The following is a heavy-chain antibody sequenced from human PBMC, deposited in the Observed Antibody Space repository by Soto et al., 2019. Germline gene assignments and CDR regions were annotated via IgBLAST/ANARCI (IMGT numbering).Heavy chain of an antibody. Sequence: PSETLSLTCAVSGGSISSGDYSWSWIRQPPGKGLEWIGYIYRSGSTYSNPSLKSRVIISVDTSKNQFALNLNSVTAAYTAVYYCARAGAGFGNDNWFDPWGQGILVTVSS. CDR3: ARAGAGFGNDNWFDP. CDR1: GGSISSGDYS. CDR2: IYRSGST. V-gene: IGHV4-30-2*01. D-gene: IGHD3-10*01. J-gene: IGHJ5*02.